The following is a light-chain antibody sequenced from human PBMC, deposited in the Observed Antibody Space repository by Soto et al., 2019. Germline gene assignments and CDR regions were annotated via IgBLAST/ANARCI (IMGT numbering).Light chain of an antibody. CDR3: CSYVGGYSYV. J-gene: IGLJ1*01. CDR2: DVS. V-gene: IGLV2-11*01. Sequence: QSALTQPRSVSGSPGQSVTVSCIGTSSDVGDYNSVSWYQQHPGKAPKLMIYDVSKRPSGVPDRFSGSKSGNTASLPISGLQAEYEADYYCCSYVGGYSYVFGIGTKLTVL. CDR1: SSDVGDYNS.